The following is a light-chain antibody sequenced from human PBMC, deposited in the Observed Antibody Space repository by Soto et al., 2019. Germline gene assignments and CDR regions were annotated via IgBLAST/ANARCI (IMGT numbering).Light chain of an antibody. CDR3: QSCDSSLSIV. Sequence: QSVLTQPPSVSGAPGQRVIISCTGSSSDIGAGYDVHWYQQLPGTAPRFLIYANTNRPSGVPDRFSGSKSGTSASLAITGLQAEDEADYYCQSCDSSLSIVFGGGTKLTVL. V-gene: IGLV1-40*01. CDR2: ANT. J-gene: IGLJ2*01. CDR1: SSDIGAGYD.